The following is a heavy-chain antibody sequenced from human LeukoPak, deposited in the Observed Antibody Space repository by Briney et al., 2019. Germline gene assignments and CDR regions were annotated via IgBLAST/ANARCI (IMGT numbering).Heavy chain of an antibody. CDR2: MNPNSGNT. Sequence: ASVKVSCKASGYTFTSYDINWVRQATGQGLEWMGWMNPNSGNTGYAQKFQGRVTITTDESTSTAYMELSSLRSEDTAVYYCARVQYDFWSGYSWGPVDIWGQGTMVTVSS. CDR3: ARVQYDFWSGYSWGPVDI. D-gene: IGHD3-3*01. V-gene: IGHV1-8*03. J-gene: IGHJ3*02. CDR1: GYTFTSYD.